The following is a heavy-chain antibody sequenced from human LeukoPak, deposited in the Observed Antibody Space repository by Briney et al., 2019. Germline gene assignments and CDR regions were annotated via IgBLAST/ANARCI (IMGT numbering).Heavy chain of an antibody. Sequence: GGSLRLYCQASGFTFSTYCLSWGRQGPGKGPEWVANIKQDESEKYYVDSVKGRFTISRDNAKNSLYLQMNSLRAEDTAMYYCARSGWYDDFDYLGQGTLVTVSS. V-gene: IGHV3-7*01. J-gene: IGHJ4*02. CDR3: ARSGWYDDFDY. D-gene: IGHD6-19*01. CDR2: IKQDESEK. CDR1: GFTFSTYC.